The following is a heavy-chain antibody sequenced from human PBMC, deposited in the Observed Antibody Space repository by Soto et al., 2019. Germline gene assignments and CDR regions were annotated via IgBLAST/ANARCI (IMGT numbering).Heavy chain of an antibody. V-gene: IGHV3-23*01. Sequence: GGSLRLSCAASGFTFSSYAMSWVRQAPGKGLEWVSAISGSGGSTYYADSVKGRFTISRDNSKNTLYLQMNSLRAEDTAVYYCAKDRYYYDSSGYYYVLGYWGQGTLVTVSS. D-gene: IGHD3-22*01. J-gene: IGHJ4*02. CDR3: AKDRYYYDSSGYYYVLGY. CDR1: GFTFSSYA. CDR2: ISGSGGST.